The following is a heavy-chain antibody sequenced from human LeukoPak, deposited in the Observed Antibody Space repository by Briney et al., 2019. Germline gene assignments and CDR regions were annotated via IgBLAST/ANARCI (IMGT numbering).Heavy chain of an antibody. Sequence: GGSLRLSCAASGFTFSSYAMSWVRQAPGKGLEWVAFIRYDGSNKYYADSVKGRFTISRDNSKNTLYLQMNSLRAEDTAVYYCAKASDVIVVVPAAIDYWGQGTLVTVSS. J-gene: IGHJ4*02. D-gene: IGHD2-2*01. CDR3: AKASDVIVVVPAAIDY. CDR1: GFTFSSYA. V-gene: IGHV3-30*02. CDR2: IRYDGSNK.